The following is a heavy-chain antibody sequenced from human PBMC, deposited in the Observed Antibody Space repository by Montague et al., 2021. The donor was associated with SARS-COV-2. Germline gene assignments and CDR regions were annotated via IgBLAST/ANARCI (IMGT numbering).Heavy chain of an antibody. D-gene: IGHD3-10*01. CDR2: ISHDGSNK. Sequence: SLRLSCAASGFTFSAYTIHWVRQAPSKGLEWVALISHDGSNKYYADSVKGRFTISRDNSKNTLYVQMNSLRAEDTAVYYCARERAITMVRGVIRPTKWFDPWGQGTLVTVSS. CDR1: GFTFSAYT. V-gene: IGHV3-30*04. CDR3: ARERAITMVRGVIRPTKWFDP. J-gene: IGHJ5*02.